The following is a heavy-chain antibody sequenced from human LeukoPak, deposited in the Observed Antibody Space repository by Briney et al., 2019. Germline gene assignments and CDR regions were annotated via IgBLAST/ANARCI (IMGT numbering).Heavy chain of an antibody. D-gene: IGHD6-13*01. CDR2: IYYSGST. CDR1: GGSISSGDYY. V-gene: IGHV4-61*08. CDR3: ARQGIAAAGHTPNFDY. Sequence: PSETLSLTCTVSGGSISSGDYYWSWIRQPPGKGLEWIGYIYYSGSTNYNPSLKSRVTISVDTSKNQFSLKLSSVTAADTAVYYCARQGIAAAGHTPNFDYWGQGTLVTVSS. J-gene: IGHJ4*02.